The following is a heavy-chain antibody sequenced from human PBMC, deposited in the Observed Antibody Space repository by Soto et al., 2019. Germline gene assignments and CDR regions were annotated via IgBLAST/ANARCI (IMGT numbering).Heavy chain of an antibody. V-gene: IGHV1-18*01. Sequence: GASVKVSCKASGYTFASYGISWVRQAPGQGLEWMGWISAYNGNTNYAQKLQGRVTMTTDTSTSTAYMELRSLRSDDTAVYYCARESSHDSSGYPTPGASDIWGQGTMVTVSS. CDR1: GYTFASYG. J-gene: IGHJ3*02. CDR3: ARESSHDSSGYPTPGASDI. D-gene: IGHD3-22*01. CDR2: ISAYNGNT.